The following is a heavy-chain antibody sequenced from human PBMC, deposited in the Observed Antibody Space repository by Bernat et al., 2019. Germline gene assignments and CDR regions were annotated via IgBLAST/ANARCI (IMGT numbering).Heavy chain of an antibody. Sequence: QVQLQESGPGLVKPSETLSLTCTVSGGSISSYYWSWIRQPPGKGLEWIGYIYYSGSTNYHPSLKIRVTIPVNTSKTQFSLKLSSVTAADTAVYYCARHGAGGMVRGVIQHWGQGTLVTVSS. J-gene: IGHJ1*01. CDR1: GGSISSYY. CDR3: ARHGAGGMVRGVIQH. V-gene: IGHV4-59*12. CDR2: IYYSGST. D-gene: IGHD3-10*01.